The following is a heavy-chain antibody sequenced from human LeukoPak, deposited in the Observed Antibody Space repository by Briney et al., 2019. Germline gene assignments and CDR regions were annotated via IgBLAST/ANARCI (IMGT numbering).Heavy chain of an antibody. CDR3: ARGRFGVSGYDSPFDY. CDR2: ITSSSYI. V-gene: IGHV3-21*06. CDR1: GFTFSSYG. J-gene: IGHJ4*02. Sequence: GGTLRLSCAASGFTFSSYGMSWVRQAPGKGLEWVSSITSSSYIYYADSVKGRLTISRDNVKNSLYLQMNSLRAEDTAVYFCARGRFGVSGYDSPFDYWGQGSLVTVSS. D-gene: IGHD5-12*01.